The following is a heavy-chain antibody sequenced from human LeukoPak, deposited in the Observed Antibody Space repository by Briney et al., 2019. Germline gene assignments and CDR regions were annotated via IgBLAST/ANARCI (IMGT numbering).Heavy chain of an antibody. CDR3: ARFWRHQLYYYYGMDV. J-gene: IGHJ6*02. CDR2: TYYRSKWYN. V-gene: IGHV6-1*01. D-gene: IGHD2-2*01. CDR1: GDSVSSNSAA. Sequence: SQTLSLTFAISGDSVSSNSAAWNWIRQSPSRGLEWLGRTYYRSKWYNDYAVSVKSRITINPDTSKNQFSLQLNSVTPEDTAVYYCARFWRHQLYYYYGMDVWGQGTTVTVSS.